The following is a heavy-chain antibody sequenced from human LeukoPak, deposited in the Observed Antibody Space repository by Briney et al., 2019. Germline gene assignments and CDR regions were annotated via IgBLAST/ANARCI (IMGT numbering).Heavy chain of an antibody. V-gene: IGHV3-30*02. CDR3: AKDKEYYYDSSGYYIGSGLDY. CDR1: GFTFSSYG. Sequence: GGSLRLSCAASGFTFSSYGMHWVRQAPGKGLEWVAFIRYDGSNKYYADSVKGRFTISRDNSKNTLYLQMNSLRAEDTAVYYCAKDKEYYYDSSGYYIGSGLDYWGQGTLVTVSS. CDR2: IRYDGSNK. D-gene: IGHD3-22*01. J-gene: IGHJ4*02.